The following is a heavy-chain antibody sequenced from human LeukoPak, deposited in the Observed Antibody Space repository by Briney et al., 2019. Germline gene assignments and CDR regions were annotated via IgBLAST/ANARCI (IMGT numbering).Heavy chain of an antibody. CDR1: GYSISSGYY. Sequence: SETLSLTCTVSGYSISSGYYWGWIRQPPGKGLEWIGSIYHSGSTYYNPSLKSRVTISVDTSKNQLSLKLSSVTAADTAVYYCARADCSSTSCPLDYWGQGTLVTVSS. V-gene: IGHV4-38-2*02. J-gene: IGHJ4*02. D-gene: IGHD2-2*01. CDR3: ARADCSSTSCPLDY. CDR2: IYHSGST.